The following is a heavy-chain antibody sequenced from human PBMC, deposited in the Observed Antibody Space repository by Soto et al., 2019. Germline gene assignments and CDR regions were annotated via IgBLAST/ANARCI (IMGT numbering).Heavy chain of an antibody. CDR2: ISGSGGST. CDR3: AKENGSGSGWFEFDY. CDR1: GFTFSSYA. Sequence: GGSLRLSCAASGFTFSSYAVSWVRQAPGKGLEWVSAISGSGGSTYYADSVKGRFTISRDNSKNTLYLQMNSLRAEDTAVYYYAKENGSGSGWFEFDYWGQGTLVTVSS. V-gene: IGHV3-23*01. D-gene: IGHD6-13*01. J-gene: IGHJ4*02.